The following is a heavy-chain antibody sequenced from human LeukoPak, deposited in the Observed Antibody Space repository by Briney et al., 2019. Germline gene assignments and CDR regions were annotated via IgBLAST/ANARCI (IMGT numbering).Heavy chain of an antibody. CDR1: GYTFTSYG. J-gene: IGHJ5*02. CDR2: ISAYNGNT. D-gene: IGHD3-10*01. CDR3: ARVGLLWFGELLSWFDP. Sequence: EASVTVSCTASGYTFTSYGISWVRQAPGQGLEWMGWISAYNGNTNYAQKLQGRVTVTTDTSTSTAYMELRSLRSDDTAVYYCARVGLLWFGELLSWFDPWGQGTLVTVSS. V-gene: IGHV1-18*01.